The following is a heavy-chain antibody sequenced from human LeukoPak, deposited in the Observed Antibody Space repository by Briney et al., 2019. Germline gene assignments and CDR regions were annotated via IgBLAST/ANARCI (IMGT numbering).Heavy chain of an antibody. D-gene: IGHD2-21*02. J-gene: IGHJ3*02. CDR1: GGTFSSYA. Sequence: SVKVSCKASGGTFSSYAISWVRQAPGQGLEWMGGIIPIFGTANYAQKFQGRVTITVDESTSTAYMELSSLRSEDTAVYYCARPIIGAYCGGDCYDAFDIWGQGTTVTVSS. V-gene: IGHV1-69*13. CDR2: IIPIFGTA. CDR3: ARPIIGAYCGGDCYDAFDI.